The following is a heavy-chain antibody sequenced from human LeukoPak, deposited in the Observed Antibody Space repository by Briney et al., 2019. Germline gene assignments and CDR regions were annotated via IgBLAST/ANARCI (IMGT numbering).Heavy chain of an antibody. CDR3: ARGEDGDYYFQH. CDR2: ISYSGNT. D-gene: IGHD4-17*01. J-gene: IGHJ1*01. V-gene: IGHV4-39*01. CDR1: GGSFSSGTYY. Sequence: PSETLSLTCSVSGGSFSSGTYYWGWIRQPPGKGLEWIGSISYSGNTYYNPSLKSRVTISVDTSKNQFSLKLSSVTAADTAVYYCARGEDGDYYFQHWGQGTLVTVSS.